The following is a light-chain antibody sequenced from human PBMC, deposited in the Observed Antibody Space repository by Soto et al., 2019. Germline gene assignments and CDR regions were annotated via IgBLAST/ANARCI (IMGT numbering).Light chain of an antibody. V-gene: IGKV3-15*01. CDR3: QQYNNWPPMT. CDR2: DAS. J-gene: IGKJ3*01. Sequence: EIVMTQSPATLSVSPGERATLSCRASQSVSGNLAWYQQKPGQAPRLLIYDASTRATGIPARFSGSGSGSGFTLTISSLQSEDVAFYYCQQYNNWPPMTFGPGTKVDVK. CDR1: QSVSGN.